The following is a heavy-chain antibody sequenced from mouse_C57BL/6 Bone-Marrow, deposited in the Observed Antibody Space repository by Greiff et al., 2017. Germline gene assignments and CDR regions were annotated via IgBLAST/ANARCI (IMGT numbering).Heavy chain of an antibody. V-gene: IGHV5-2*01. CDR3: ARNDYYGNDVWFAY. J-gene: IGHJ3*01. D-gene: IGHD2-2*01. CDR1: EYEFPSHD. Sequence: EVQLVESGGGLVQPGESLKLSCESTEYEFPSHDMSWVRKTPEKRLELVAAINSDGGSTYYPDTMERRFIISRDHTKKTLYLQLSSLRSEDTDLYYCARNDYYGNDVWFAYWGQGTLVTVSA. CDR2: INSDGGST.